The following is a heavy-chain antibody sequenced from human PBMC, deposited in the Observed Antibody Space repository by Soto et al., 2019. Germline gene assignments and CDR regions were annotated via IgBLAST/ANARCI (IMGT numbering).Heavy chain of an antibody. Sequence: ASVKVSCKASGYTFTSYAISWLRQAPGQGLEWMGWISAYNGNTNYAQKLQGRVTMTTDTSTSTAYMELRSLRAEDTAVYYCARAESIDYDFWSGYLRGGGMDVWGQGTTVTV. CDR1: GYTFTSYA. J-gene: IGHJ6*02. CDR2: ISAYNGNT. D-gene: IGHD3-3*01. V-gene: IGHV1-18*01. CDR3: ARAESIDYDFWSGYLRGGGMDV.